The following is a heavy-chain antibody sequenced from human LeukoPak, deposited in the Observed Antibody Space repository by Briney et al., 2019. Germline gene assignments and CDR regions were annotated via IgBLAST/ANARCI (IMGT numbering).Heavy chain of an antibody. CDR2: IYYSGST. D-gene: IGHD3-3*01. CDR3: AREVPHYDLLNWFDP. CDR1: GGSISSYY. V-gene: IGHV4-59*12. J-gene: IGHJ5*02. Sequence: SETLSLTCTVSGGSISSYYWSWIRQPPGKGLEWIGYIYYSGSTYYNPSLKSRVTISVDTSKNQSSLKLSSVTAADTAVYYCAREVPHYDLLNWFDPWGQGTLVTVSS.